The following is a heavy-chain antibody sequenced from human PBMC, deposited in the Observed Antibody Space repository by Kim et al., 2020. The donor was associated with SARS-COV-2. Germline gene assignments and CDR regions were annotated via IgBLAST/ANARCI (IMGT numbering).Heavy chain of an antibody. CDR1: GYTFTGYY. CDR2: INPNSGCT. CDR3: ASGTRMVRGVNLDY. D-gene: IGHD3-10*01. J-gene: IGHJ4*02. Sequence: ASVKVSCKASGYTFTGYYMHWVRQAPGQGLEWMGRINPNSGCTNYAQKFQGRVTMTRDTSISTAYMELSRLRSDDTAVYYCASGTRMVRGVNLDYWGQGTLVTVSS. V-gene: IGHV1-2*06.